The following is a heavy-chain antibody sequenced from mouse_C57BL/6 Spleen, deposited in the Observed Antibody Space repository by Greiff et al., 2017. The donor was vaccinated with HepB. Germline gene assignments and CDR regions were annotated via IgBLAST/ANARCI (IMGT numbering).Heavy chain of an antibody. Sequence: DVMLVESGGGLVQPGGSMKLSCAASGFTFSDAWMDWVRQSPEKGLEWVAEIRNKANNHATYYAESVKGRFTISRDDSKSSVYLQMNSLRAEDTGIYYCTPVSQLSWFAYWGQGTLVTVSA. D-gene: IGHD4-1*02. V-gene: IGHV6-6*01. J-gene: IGHJ3*01. CDR2: IRNKANNHAT. CDR3: TPVSQLSWFAY. CDR1: GFTFSDAW.